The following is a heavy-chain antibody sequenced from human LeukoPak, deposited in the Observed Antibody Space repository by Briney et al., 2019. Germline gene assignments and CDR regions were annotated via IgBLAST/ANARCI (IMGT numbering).Heavy chain of an antibody. V-gene: IGHV1-69*05. D-gene: IGHD3-22*01. CDR3: AGALFHYDSSGYDMGAYDI. J-gene: IGHJ3*02. CDR1: GGTFSNYA. Sequence: GASVKVACKASGGTFSNYALSWVRQAPGRGLEWMGGTTPIFGSAEYAQNFQGRVTVTTDGSTSTAYMEMSSLRSDDTAVYYCAGALFHYDSSGYDMGAYDIWGQGTMVTVSS. CDR2: TTPIFGSA.